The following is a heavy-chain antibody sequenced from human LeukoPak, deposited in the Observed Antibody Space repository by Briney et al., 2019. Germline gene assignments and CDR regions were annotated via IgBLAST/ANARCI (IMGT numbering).Heavy chain of an antibody. Sequence: GGSLRLSCAASGFTVSNNYMSWVRQAPGKGLEWVSAIYSGGTTDYADSVKGRFTISRDNSKNTLYLHINNLRAEDTAVYYCARALGRGAFDIWGQGTMVTVSS. J-gene: IGHJ3*02. V-gene: IGHV3-66*01. CDR3: ARALGRGAFDI. CDR2: IYSGGTT. CDR1: GFTVSNNY.